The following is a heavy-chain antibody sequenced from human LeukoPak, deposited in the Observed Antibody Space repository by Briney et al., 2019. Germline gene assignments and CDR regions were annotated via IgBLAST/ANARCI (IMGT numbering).Heavy chain of an antibody. Sequence: SSETLSLTCAVYGGSFSGYYWSWVRQAPGKGLEWVSAISGSGGSTYYADSVKGRFTISRDNSKNTLYLQMNSLRAEDTAVYYCAKEAGGNYPGGQGTLVTVSS. J-gene: IGHJ4*02. CDR2: ISGSGGST. V-gene: IGHV3-23*01. CDR1: GGSFSGYY. D-gene: IGHD4-4*01. CDR3: AKEAGGNYP.